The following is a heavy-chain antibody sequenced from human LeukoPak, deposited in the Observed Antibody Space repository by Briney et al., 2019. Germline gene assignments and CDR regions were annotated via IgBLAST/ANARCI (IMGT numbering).Heavy chain of an antibody. Sequence: GSLRLSCAASGFTLRSYDMSWVRQPPGKGLEWIGEINHSGSTNYNPSLKSRVTISVDTSKNQFSLKLSSVTAADTAVYYCARGRRDGYNFDPWGQGTLVTVSS. CDR3: ARGRRDGYNFDP. V-gene: IGHV4-34*01. D-gene: IGHD5-24*01. CDR1: GFTLRSYD. J-gene: IGHJ5*02. CDR2: INHSGST.